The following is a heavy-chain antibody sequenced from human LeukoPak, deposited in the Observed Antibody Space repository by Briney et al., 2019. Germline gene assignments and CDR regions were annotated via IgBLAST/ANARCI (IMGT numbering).Heavy chain of an antibody. Sequence: SEILSLTCAVSGDSISYHNYYWDWIRQPPGKGLEWIGTVYYTGNTYYNPSLKSRVAISVDTSKNQFSLQLTSMTAADTAVYYCARLRAMAGHRGGFDFWGRGTMVTVSP. CDR3: ARLRAMAGHRGGFDF. CDR1: GDSISYHNYY. CDR2: VYYTGNT. D-gene: IGHD6-19*01. J-gene: IGHJ3*01. V-gene: IGHV4-39*01.